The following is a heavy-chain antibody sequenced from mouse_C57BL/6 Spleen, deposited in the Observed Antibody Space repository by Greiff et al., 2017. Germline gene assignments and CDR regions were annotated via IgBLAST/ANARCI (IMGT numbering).Heavy chain of an antibody. Sequence: QVQLKESGPGILQPSQTLSLTCSFSGFSLSTFGMGVGWIRQPSGKGLEWLAHIWWDDDKYYNPVLKSRLTISKDTSKNQVFLKIADVDTADTATYYCARIETSTTVVATPFAYWGQGTLVTVSA. V-gene: IGHV8-8*01. J-gene: IGHJ3*01. CDR2: IWWDDDK. CDR1: GFSLSTFGMG. D-gene: IGHD1-1*01. CDR3: ARIETSTTVVATPFAY.